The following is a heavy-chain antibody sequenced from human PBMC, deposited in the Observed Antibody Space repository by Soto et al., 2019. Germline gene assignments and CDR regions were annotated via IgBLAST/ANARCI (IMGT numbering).Heavy chain of an antibody. J-gene: IGHJ6*02. Sequence: ASVKVSCKVSGYTLTELSMHWVRQAPGKGLEWMGGFDPEDGETIYAQKFQGRVTMTEDTSTDTAYMELSSLRSEDTAVYYCATGTEYSYSRNYYYYYGMDVWGQGTTVTGSS. CDR3: ATGTEYSYSRNYYYYYGMDV. V-gene: IGHV1-24*01. D-gene: IGHD4-4*01. CDR1: GYTLTELS. CDR2: FDPEDGET.